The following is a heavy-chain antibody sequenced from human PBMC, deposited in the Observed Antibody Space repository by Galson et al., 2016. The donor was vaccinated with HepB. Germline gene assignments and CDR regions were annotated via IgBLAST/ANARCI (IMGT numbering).Heavy chain of an antibody. CDR3: VKDDDAFEI. V-gene: IGHV3-30*18. Sequence: SLRLSCAASGFSFRNHGMPWVRQAPGKGLQWVAVISYDGSHDRYVGAVKGRFTISRDNSKNTLYLQMYNLGDDDAAVYYCVKDDDAFEIWGEGTMVTSSA. CDR2: ISYDGSHD. J-gene: IGHJ3*02. CDR1: GFSFRNHG.